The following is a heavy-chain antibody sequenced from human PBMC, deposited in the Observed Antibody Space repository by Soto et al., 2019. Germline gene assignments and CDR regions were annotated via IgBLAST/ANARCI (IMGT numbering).Heavy chain of an antibody. CDR2: ISYDGSNK. Sequence: QVQLVESGGGVVQPGRSLRLSCAASGFTFSAYAMHWVRQAPGKGLEWVALISYDGSNKYYADSVKGRFTIYRDNSKNTLYLQMNSLRAEDTAVYYCARGAYYYDSSGYSGAFDIWGQGTMVTVSS. CDR3: ARGAYYYDSSGYSGAFDI. D-gene: IGHD3-22*01. J-gene: IGHJ3*02. CDR1: GFTFSAYA. V-gene: IGHV3-30-3*01.